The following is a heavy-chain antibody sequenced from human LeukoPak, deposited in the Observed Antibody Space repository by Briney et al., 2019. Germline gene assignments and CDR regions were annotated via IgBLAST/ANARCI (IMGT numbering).Heavy chain of an antibody. CDR3: ASYDSSGYYFDY. CDR1: GGSISSYY. D-gene: IGHD3-22*01. V-gene: IGHV4-4*07. CDR2: IYTSGST. J-gene: IGHJ4*02. Sequence: PSETLSLTCTVSGGSISSYYWSWIRQPAGKGLEWIGRIYTSGSTNYKPSLKSRVTMSVDKSKNQFSLKLSSVTAADTAVYYCASYDSSGYYFDYWGQGTLVTVSS.